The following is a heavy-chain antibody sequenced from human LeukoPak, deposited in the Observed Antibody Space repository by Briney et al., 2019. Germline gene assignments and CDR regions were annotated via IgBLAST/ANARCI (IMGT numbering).Heavy chain of an antibody. CDR2: IIPIFGTA. J-gene: IGHJ4*02. V-gene: IGHV1-69*01. CDR3: ARVSTDILTGYYSFDY. D-gene: IGHD3-9*01. Sequence: SVKVSCKASGGTFSSYAISWGRQAPGQGLEWMGGIIPIFGTANYAQKFQGRVTITADESTSTADMELSSLRSEDTAVYYCARVSTDILTGYYSFDYWGQGTLVTVSS. CDR1: GGTFSSYA.